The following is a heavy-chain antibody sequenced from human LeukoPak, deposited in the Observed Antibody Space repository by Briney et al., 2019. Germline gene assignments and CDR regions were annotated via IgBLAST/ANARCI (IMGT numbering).Heavy chain of an antibody. Sequence: SSETLSLTCSVSGGSISSYYWSWIRQPPGKGLEWIGYIHFSGSTNYNPSLKSRLTISVDTSKNQFSLKLSSVTAADTAVYYCARAFWGSAIDFWGHGTLVTVSA. V-gene: IGHV4-59*01. CDR2: IHFSGST. CDR3: ARAFWGSAIDF. D-gene: IGHD3-16*01. CDR1: GGSISSYY. J-gene: IGHJ4*01.